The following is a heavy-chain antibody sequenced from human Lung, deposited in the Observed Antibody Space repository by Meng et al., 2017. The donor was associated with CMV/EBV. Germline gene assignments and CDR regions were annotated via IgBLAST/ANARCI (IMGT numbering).Heavy chain of an antibody. J-gene: IGHJ6*02. Sequence: SETLSLTCAVYGGSFSGYYWSWIRQPPGKGLEWIGEINHSGSTNYNPSLKSRVTISVDTSKNQFSLKLSSVTAADTAVYYCARAPIVGATRAWFYYGMDVWGQGTXVTVYS. V-gene: IGHV4-34*01. D-gene: IGHD1-26*01. CDR1: GGSFSGYY. CDR3: ARAPIVGATRAWFYYGMDV. CDR2: INHSGST.